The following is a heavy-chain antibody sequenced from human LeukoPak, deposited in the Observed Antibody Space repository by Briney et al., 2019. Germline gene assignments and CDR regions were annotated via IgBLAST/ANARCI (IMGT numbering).Heavy chain of an antibody. J-gene: IGHJ3*02. CDR2: IYYSGST. Sequence: PSETLSLTCTVSGGSISSYYWSWIRQPPGKGLEWIGYIYYSGSTNYNPSLKSRVTISVDTSKNQFSLKPSSVTAADTAVYYCARDLRTQWLGDAFDIWGQGTMVTVSS. D-gene: IGHD6-19*01. V-gene: IGHV4-59*01. CDR3: ARDLRTQWLGDAFDI. CDR1: GGSISSYY.